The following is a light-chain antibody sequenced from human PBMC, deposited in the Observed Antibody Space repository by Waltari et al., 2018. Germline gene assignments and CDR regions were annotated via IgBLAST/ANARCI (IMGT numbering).Light chain of an antibody. CDR3: SSYAGSDNLV. Sequence: QSALTQPPSASGSPGQSVTISCTGTSTDVGVYNYVSWYQPHPAKAPKLIVYEVSKRPSGVPDRFSGSKAGTTASLTVSGLQAEDEADYYCSSYAGSDNLVFGGGTKLTVL. J-gene: IGLJ2*01. V-gene: IGLV2-8*01. CDR1: STDVGVYNY. CDR2: EVS.